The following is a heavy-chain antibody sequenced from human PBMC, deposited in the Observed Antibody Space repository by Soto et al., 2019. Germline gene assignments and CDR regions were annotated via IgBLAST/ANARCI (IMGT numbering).Heavy chain of an antibody. Sequence: SETLSLTCAVYGGSFSGYYWSWIRQPPGKGLEWIGYIHNTGSTNNNPSLKSRVTISVDTSKNQFSLKLTSVTAADTAVYYCARGSTTEKVDSWGQGTLVTVSS. D-gene: IGHD4-17*01. V-gene: IGHV4-34*11. CDR3: ARGSTTEKVDS. CDR2: IHNTGST. J-gene: IGHJ4*02. CDR1: GGSFSGYY.